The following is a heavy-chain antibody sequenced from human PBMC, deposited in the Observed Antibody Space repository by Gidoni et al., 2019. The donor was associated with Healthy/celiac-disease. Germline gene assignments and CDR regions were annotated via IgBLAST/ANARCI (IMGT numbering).Heavy chain of an antibody. CDR2: INHSGST. CDR3: ARGAGRAYYYYGMDV. CDR1: GGSFSGYY. J-gene: IGHJ6*02. V-gene: IGHV4-34*01. Sequence: QVQLQQWGAGLLKPSETLSLTCAVYGGSFSGYYWSWIRQPPGKGLEWIGEINHSGSTNYNPSLKSRVTISVDTSKNQFSLKLSSVTAADTAVYYCARGAGRAYYYYGMDVWGQGTTVTVSS.